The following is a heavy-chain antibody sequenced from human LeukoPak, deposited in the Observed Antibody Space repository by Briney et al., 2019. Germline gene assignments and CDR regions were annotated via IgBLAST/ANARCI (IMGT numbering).Heavy chain of an antibody. Sequence: SVKVSRKASGGTFSSYAISWVRQAPGQGLEWMGGIIPIFGTANYAQKFQGRVTITADESTSTAYMELSSLRSEDTAVYYCARVSGIAVADVDYWGQGTLVTVSS. CDR3: ARVSGIAVADVDY. CDR2: IIPIFGTA. CDR1: GGTFSSYA. D-gene: IGHD6-19*01. J-gene: IGHJ4*02. V-gene: IGHV1-69*13.